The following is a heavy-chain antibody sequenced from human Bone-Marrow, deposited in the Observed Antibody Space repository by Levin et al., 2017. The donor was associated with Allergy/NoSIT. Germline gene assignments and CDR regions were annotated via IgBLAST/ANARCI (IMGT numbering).Heavy chain of an antibody. D-gene: IGHD3-10*01. CDR2: VYHSGSS. V-gene: IGHV4-38-2*02. CDR1: GYSIKIGYY. Sequence: SQTLSLTCSVSGYSIKIGYYWAWIRQPPGKGLEWVGSVYHSGSSYYNPSLKNRLRISVDTSKNQFSLRLTSMTAADAAVYYCATDLEGTFDPWGQGTLVTVSS. CDR3: ATDLEGTFDP. J-gene: IGHJ5*02.